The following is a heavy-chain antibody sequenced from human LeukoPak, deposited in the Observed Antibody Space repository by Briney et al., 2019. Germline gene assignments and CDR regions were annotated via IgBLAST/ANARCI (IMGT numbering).Heavy chain of an antibody. D-gene: IGHD6-13*01. Sequence: SVKVSCKASGGTFSSYAISWVRQAPGQGLEWMGRIIPILGIANYAQKFQGRVTITADKSTSTAYMELSSLRSEDTAVYYCARSQRIAAAGDYWGQGTLVTVSS. CDR1: GGTFSSYA. V-gene: IGHV1-69*04. CDR3: ARSQRIAAAGDY. CDR2: IIPILGIA. J-gene: IGHJ4*02.